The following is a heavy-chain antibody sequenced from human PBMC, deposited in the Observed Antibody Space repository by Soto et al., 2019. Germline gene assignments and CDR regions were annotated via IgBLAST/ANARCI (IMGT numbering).Heavy chain of an antibody. CDR1: GGSISAYY. CDR3: ARVGSASHYYFNWFAP. CDR2: IYYSVST. V-gene: IGHV4-59*01. Sequence: SETLSLTCTFSGGSISAYYWSWIRQPPGKGLEWIGHIYYSVSTNYSPSLKSRVTISIDTSKRQFSLKLRSVTAADTAVYYCARVGSASHYYFNWFAPWGQVKVVTVSS. J-gene: IGHJ5*02. D-gene: IGHD1-26*01.